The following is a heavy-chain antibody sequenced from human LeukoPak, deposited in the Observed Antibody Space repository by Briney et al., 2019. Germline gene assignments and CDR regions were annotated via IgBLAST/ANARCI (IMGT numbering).Heavy chain of an antibody. CDR2: IIPIFGTA. Sequence: ASVKVSCKASGGTFSSYAISWVRQAPGQGLEWMGGIIPIFGTANYAQKFQGRVTITADESTSTAYMELSSLRSEDTAVYYCARGVAAAGTSLPFDPWGQGTLVTVSS. D-gene: IGHD6-13*01. CDR1: GGTFSSYA. J-gene: IGHJ5*02. CDR3: ARGVAAAGTSLPFDP. V-gene: IGHV1-69*13.